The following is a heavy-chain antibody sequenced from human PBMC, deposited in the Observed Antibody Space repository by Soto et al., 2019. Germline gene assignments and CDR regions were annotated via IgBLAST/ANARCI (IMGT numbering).Heavy chain of an antibody. J-gene: IGHJ4*02. CDR1: GYSFISYW. Sequence: GGSLKISCKGSGYSFISYWIGWVRQMPGKGLEWMGIIYPGDSDTRYSPSFQGQVTISADKSISTAYLQWSSLKASDTAMYYCARLGGWGHCSNTRCYTFEYWGQGTPVTVSP. D-gene: IGHD2-2*02. CDR2: IYPGDSDT. V-gene: IGHV5-51*01. CDR3: ARLGGWGHCSNTRCYTFEY.